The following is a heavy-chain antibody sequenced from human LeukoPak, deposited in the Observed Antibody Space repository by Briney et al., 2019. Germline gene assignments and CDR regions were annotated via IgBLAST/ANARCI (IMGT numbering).Heavy chain of an antibody. V-gene: IGHV4-30-2*01. CDR2: IYHSGST. CDR1: GGSISSGGYS. Sequence: SETLSLTCAVSGGSISSGGYSWSWIRQPPGKGLEWIGYIYHSGSTYYNPSLKSRVTISVDRSKNQFSLKLSSVTAADTAVYYCARVRDSVGATTWEFDPWGQGTLVTVSS. D-gene: IGHD1-26*01. CDR3: ARVRDSVGATTWEFDP. J-gene: IGHJ5*02.